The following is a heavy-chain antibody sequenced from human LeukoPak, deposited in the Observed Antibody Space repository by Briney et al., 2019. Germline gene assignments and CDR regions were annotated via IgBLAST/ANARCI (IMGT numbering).Heavy chain of an antibody. CDR2: INPHSGGT. CDR3: ATERGIVGASVGFDY. D-gene: IGHD1-26*01. J-gene: IGHJ4*02. CDR1: GYTFTGFY. Sequence: ASVKVSCKASGYTFTGFYMHWVRQAPGQGLEWVGWINPHSGGTNYAQKFQGRVSMTRDTSISTAYMELSRQKSDDTAVYYCATERGIVGASVGFDYWGQGTLVTVSS. V-gene: IGHV1-2*02.